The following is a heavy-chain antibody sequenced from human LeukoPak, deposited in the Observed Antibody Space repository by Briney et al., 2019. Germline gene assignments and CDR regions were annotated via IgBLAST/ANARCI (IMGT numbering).Heavy chain of an antibody. V-gene: IGHV3-7*01. CDR3: ARYARWELLLSQELDY. D-gene: IGHD1-26*01. CDR2: IKQDGSER. Sequence: GGSLRLSCAASGFTFSSYRMSWVRQAPGKGLEWVANIKQDGSERYYVDSVKGRFTISRDNAKNSLYLQMNSLRAEDTAVYYCARYARWELLLSQELDYWGEGRLVTVSS. CDR1: GFTFSSYR. J-gene: IGHJ4*02.